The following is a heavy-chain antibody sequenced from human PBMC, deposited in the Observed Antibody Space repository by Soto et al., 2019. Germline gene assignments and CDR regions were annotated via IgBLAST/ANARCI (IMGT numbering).Heavy chain of an antibody. J-gene: IGHJ4*02. CDR3: AGQLDSSSSGGADD. Sequence: PSETLPLTCAVYGGSFSGYYWSWIRQPPGKGLEWIGEINHSGSTNYNPSLKSRVTISVDTSKNQFSLKLSSVTAADTAVYYCAGQLDSSSSGGADDWGQGTLVTVSS. CDR2: INHSGST. CDR1: GGSFSGYY. D-gene: IGHD6-6*01. V-gene: IGHV4-34*01.